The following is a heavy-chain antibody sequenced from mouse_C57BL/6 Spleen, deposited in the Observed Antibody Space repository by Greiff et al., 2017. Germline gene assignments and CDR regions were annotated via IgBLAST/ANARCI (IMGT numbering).Heavy chain of an antibody. D-gene: IGHD3-3*01. V-gene: IGHV3-8*01. J-gene: IGHJ2*01. CDR3: ARGGDGDYCDY. CDR2: ISYSGST. CDR1: GYSITSDY. Sequence: EVQRVESGPGLAKPSQTLSLTCSVTGYSITSDYWNWIRKFPGNKLEYMGYISYSGSTYYNPSLKSRISITRDTSKNQYYLQCNAVTTEDTATCYCARGGDGDYCDYWGQGTTLTVSS.